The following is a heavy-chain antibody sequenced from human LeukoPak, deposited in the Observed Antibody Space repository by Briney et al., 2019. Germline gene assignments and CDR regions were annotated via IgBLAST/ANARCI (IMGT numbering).Heavy chain of an antibody. D-gene: IGHD3-9*01. CDR3: AGTLRYFDWSALGNWFDP. V-gene: IGHV4-59*01. Sequence: TSETLSLTCTVSGGSISSCYWSWIRQPPGKGLEWIGYIYYSGSTNYNPSLKSRVTISVDTSKNQFPLKLSSVTAADTAVYYCAGTLRYFDWSALGNWFDPWGQGTLVTVSS. CDR2: IYYSGST. J-gene: IGHJ5*02. CDR1: GGSISSCY.